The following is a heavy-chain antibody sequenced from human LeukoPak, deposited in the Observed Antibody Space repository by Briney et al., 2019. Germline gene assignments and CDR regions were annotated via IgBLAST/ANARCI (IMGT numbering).Heavy chain of an antibody. CDR1: GCTFSSYW. V-gene: IGHV3-74*01. Sequence: GGSLRLSCAASGCTFSSYWMHWVRQAPGKGLVWVSRINSDGSSTSYADSVKGRFTISRDNAKNTLYPQMNSLRAEDTAVYYCARAGVRGVISWFDPWGQGTLVTVSS. CDR3: ARAGVRGVISWFDP. J-gene: IGHJ5*02. D-gene: IGHD3-10*01. CDR2: INSDGSST.